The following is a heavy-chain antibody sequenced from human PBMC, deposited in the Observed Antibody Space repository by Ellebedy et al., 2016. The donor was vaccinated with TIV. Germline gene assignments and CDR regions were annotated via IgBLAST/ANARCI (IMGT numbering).Heavy chain of an antibody. Sequence: GESLKISCEASGFTFSSFGMHWVRQAPGKGLEWMAVIWYDGSTQYSADSVKGRFTISRDNSKNTLFLQMNGLRAEDTAVYYCARDRAGIEVAAYFDYWGQGTLVTVSS. CDR2: IWYDGSTQ. CDR1: GFTFSSFG. V-gene: IGHV3-33*01. CDR3: ARDRAGIEVAAYFDY. D-gene: IGHD6-19*01. J-gene: IGHJ4*02.